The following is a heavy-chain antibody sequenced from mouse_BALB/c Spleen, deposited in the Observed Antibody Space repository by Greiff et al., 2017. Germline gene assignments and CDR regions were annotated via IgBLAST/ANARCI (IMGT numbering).Heavy chain of an antibody. Sequence: EVQLQQSGPELVKPGASVKMSCKASGYKFTSYVMHWVKQKPGQGLEWIGYINPYNDGTKYNEKFKGKATLTSDKSSSTAYIELSSLTSEDSAVYYCARMLLRDAMDYWGQGTSVTVSS. J-gene: IGHJ4*01. CDR3: ARMLLRDAMDY. D-gene: IGHD1-1*01. CDR2: INPYNDGT. CDR1: GYKFTSYV. V-gene: IGHV1-14*01.